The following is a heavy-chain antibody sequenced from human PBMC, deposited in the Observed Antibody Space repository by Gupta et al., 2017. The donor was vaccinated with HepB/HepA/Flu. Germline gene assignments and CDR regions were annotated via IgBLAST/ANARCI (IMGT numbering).Heavy chain of an antibody. CDR2: INPNGSRK. Sequence: EVHLVESGGGLVRPGGSLRLSCAASGFTFNDYWMHWVRQGPGEGLTWVARINPNGSRKTYADSVKGRFTVSRDNAKNTLYLQVDSLXAXDTAVYXCTRGSSMYYFDFWGQGALVTVSS. V-gene: IGHV3-74*01. CDR1: GFTFNDYW. J-gene: IGHJ4*02. CDR3: TRGSSMYYFDF. D-gene: IGHD2-2*01.